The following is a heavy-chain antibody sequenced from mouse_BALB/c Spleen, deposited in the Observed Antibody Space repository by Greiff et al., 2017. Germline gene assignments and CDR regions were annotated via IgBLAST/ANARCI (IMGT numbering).Heavy chain of an antibody. J-gene: IGHJ2*01. CDR3: TRPGFDY. CDR1: GYTFTDYE. CDR2: IDPETGGT. Sequence: QVQLQQSGAELVRPGASVTLSCKASGYTFTDYEMHWVKQTPVHGLEWIGAIDPETGGTAYNQKFKGKATLTADKSSSTAYMELRSLTSEDSAVYYCTRPGFDYWGQGTTRTVSS. V-gene: IGHV1-15*01.